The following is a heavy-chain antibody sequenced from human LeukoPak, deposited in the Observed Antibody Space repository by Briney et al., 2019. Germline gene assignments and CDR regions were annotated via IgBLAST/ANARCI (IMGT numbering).Heavy chain of an antibody. CDR3: ARVGSSVYYFYYYYMDV. CDR1: GDSITSGTYY. CDR2: IYTSGST. D-gene: IGHD6-6*01. J-gene: IGHJ6*03. Sequence: PSETLSLTCTVSGDSITSGTYYWTWIRQPAGKGLEWIGRIYTSGSTNYNPSLKSRVTISLDTSKNHFSLRLSSVTAADTAVYYCARVGSSVYYFYYYYMDVWGKGTTVTVSS. V-gene: IGHV4-61*02.